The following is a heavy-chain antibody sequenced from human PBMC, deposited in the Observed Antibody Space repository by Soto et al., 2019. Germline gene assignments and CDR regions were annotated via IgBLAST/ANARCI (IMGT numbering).Heavy chain of an antibody. CDR3: ARDYYDSSGYYRRDDAFDI. CDR2: ISYDGSNK. Sequence: QVQLVESGGGVVQPGRSLRLSCAASGFTFSSYAMHWVRQAPGKGLEWVAVISYDGSNKYYADSVKGRFTISRDNSKNTLYLQMNSLRAEDTAVYYCARDYYDSSGYYRRDDAFDIWGQGTMVTVSS. D-gene: IGHD3-22*01. V-gene: IGHV3-30-3*01. CDR1: GFTFSSYA. J-gene: IGHJ3*02.